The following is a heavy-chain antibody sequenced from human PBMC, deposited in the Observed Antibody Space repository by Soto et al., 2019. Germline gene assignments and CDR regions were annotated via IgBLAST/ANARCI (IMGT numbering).Heavy chain of an antibody. CDR1: GFSFGSYW. D-gene: IGHD2-15*01. V-gene: IGHV3-7*01. CDR3: ASDEGCGGRSNCYSILRY. CDR2: IKEDGSEQ. J-gene: IGHJ4*02. Sequence: EVQLVDSGGGLVQPGGSLRLSCAASGFSFGSYWISWVRQAPGKGLEWVANIKEDGSEQYYVDSVKGRFTISRDNAKNALYRQMNSLRAEDTAVYYCASDEGCGGRSNCYSILRYWGQGTLVTVSP.